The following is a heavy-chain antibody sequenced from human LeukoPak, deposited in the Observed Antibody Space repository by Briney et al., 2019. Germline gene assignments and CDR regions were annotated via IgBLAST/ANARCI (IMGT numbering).Heavy chain of an antibody. CDR2: INPNSGGT. CDR1: GYTFTGYY. D-gene: IGHD3-10*01. V-gene: IGHV1-2*02. CDR3: ARDLWLGDPPAYGMDV. Sequence: ASVKVSCKASGYTFTGYYMHWVRQAPGQGLEWMGWINPNSGGTNYAQKFQGRVTMTRDTSISTAYMELSRLRSDDTAVYYCARDLWLGDPPAYGMDVWGQGTTVTVSS. J-gene: IGHJ6*02.